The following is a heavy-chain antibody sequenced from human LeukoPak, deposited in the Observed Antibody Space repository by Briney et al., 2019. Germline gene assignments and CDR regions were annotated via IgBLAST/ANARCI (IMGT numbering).Heavy chain of an antibody. CDR3: ARDPVEWELLLDY. J-gene: IGHJ4*02. Sequence: GGSLRLSCAASGFTFSSYWMGWVRQAPGKRLEWVANMNIDGSEKYYADSVKGRFTISRDNARNSVYLQMTSLRVEDTAVYYCARDPVEWELLLDYWGQGTLVTVSS. CDR1: GFTFSSYW. V-gene: IGHV3-7*01. D-gene: IGHD1-26*01. CDR2: MNIDGSEK.